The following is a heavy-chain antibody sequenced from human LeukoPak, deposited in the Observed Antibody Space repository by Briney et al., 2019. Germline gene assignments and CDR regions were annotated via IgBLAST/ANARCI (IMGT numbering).Heavy chain of an antibody. D-gene: IGHD2-2*01. V-gene: IGHV6-1*01. CDR3: ARRLTQYDCFDP. Sequence: SQTLSLTCALSVDSLSSNSVTWNWIRQSPSRGLEWLGRTYYRSTWYNDYAVSVRGRIPVNPDTSNNQFSLHRNSVTPEDTAVYYCARRLTQYDCFDPGGQGILVTVSS. CDR1: VDSLSSNSVT. CDR2: TYYRSTWYN. J-gene: IGHJ5*02.